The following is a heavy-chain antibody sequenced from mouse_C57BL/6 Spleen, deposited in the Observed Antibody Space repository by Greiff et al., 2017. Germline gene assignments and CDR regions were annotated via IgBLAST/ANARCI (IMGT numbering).Heavy chain of an antibody. V-gene: IGHV1-64*01. D-gene: IGHD1-1*01. J-gene: IGHJ2*01. CDR3: ARGPPNYENSYDYYDS. CDR1: GYTFTNYW. Sequence: QVQLQQPGAELVKPGASVKLSCKASGYTFTNYWMHWVKQRPGQGLEWIGMIHPNSGSTNYNEKFKSKATLTVDNSSSTAYMPLSSLTSEDSAVYYWARGPPNYENSYDYYDSWGQGTTLTVSS. CDR2: IHPNSGST.